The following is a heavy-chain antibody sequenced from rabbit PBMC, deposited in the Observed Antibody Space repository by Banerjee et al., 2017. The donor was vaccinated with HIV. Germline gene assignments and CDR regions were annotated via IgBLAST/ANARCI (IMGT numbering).Heavy chain of an antibody. V-gene: IGHV1S40*01. D-gene: IGHD2-1*01. J-gene: IGHJ3*01. CDR1: GFSLSSGHD. CDR3: ARDEAGDGACALDL. CDR2: IFGGSSGST. Sequence: QSLEESGGGLVKPGASLTLTCKASGFSLSSGHDMCWVRQAPGKGPEWIACIFGGSSGSTYYASWAKGRFTISKTSSTTVTLQMTSLTAADTATYFCARDEAGDGACALDLWGQGTLVTVS.